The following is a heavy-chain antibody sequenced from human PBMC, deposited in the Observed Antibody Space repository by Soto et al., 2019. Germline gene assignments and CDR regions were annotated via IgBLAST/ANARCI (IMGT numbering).Heavy chain of an antibody. D-gene: IGHD3-16*02. V-gene: IGHV4-61*01. CDR1: TGSVSSGTHY. CDR3: ARLSEGFYYYYMDV. Sequence: SETLSLTCTVSTGSVSSGTHYWSWIRQPPGKGLEWIGYVYYSGGTDYNPSLKSRVTTSIDTSKNQFSLKLSSVAAADTAVYYCARLSEGFYYYYMDVWGKGTTVTVSS. CDR2: VYYSGGT. J-gene: IGHJ6*03.